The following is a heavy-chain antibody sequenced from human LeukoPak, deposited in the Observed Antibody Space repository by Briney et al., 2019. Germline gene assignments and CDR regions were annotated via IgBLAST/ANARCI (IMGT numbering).Heavy chain of an antibody. CDR1: GFTFRNYG. CDR2: ISGDAADI. J-gene: IGHJ4*02. Sequence: GGSLRLSCAASGFTFRNYGMSWVRQAPGKGLEWVSAISGDAADIFYADSVKGRFTISRDNSKNTLYLQMNSLRAEDTAVYYCAKDRRGTVVRGPIMQTRDYYFEYWGQGTLVTVSS. CDR3: AKDRRGTVVRGPIMQTRDYYFEY. D-gene: IGHD3-10*01. V-gene: IGHV3-23*01.